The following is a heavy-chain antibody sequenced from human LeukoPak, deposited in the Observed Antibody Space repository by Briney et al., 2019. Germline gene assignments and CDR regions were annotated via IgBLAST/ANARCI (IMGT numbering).Heavy chain of an antibody. Sequence: GGSLRLSCAASGFTFSSYTMSWVRQAPGKGLEWVSTISGSGDSTYYADSVKGRFTISRDNSKNTLYLQMNSLRAEDTAVYYCAKGRYSSSWYFDYWGQGTLVTVSS. D-gene: IGHD6-13*01. CDR2: ISGSGDST. CDR3: AKGRYSSSWYFDY. V-gene: IGHV3-23*01. CDR1: GFTFSSYT. J-gene: IGHJ4*02.